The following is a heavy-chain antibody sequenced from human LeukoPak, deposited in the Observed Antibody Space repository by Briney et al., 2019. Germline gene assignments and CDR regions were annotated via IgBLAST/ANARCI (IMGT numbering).Heavy chain of an antibody. CDR3: ARSMAYSSSWYADY. V-gene: IGHV3-23*01. CDR1: GFTFSSSG. CDR2: ISSKGDTT. Sequence: GGSLRLSCAASGFTFSSSGMSWVRQAPGKGLDWVSDISSKGDTTYYAESVKGRFTISRDNSKNTLYLQMNSLRAEDTAVYYCARSMAYSSSWYADYWGQGTLVTVSS. D-gene: IGHD6-13*01. J-gene: IGHJ4*02.